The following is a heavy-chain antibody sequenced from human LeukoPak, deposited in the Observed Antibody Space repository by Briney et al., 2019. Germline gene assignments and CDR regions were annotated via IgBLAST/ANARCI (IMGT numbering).Heavy chain of an antibody. J-gene: IGHJ4*02. CDR2: IYPGDSDT. V-gene: IGHV5-51*01. CDR1: GYSFTSYW. Sequence: GESLKISCKGSGYSFTSYWIAWVSQMPGKGLEWMGIIYPGDSDTRYSPSFQGQVTISADKSISTAYLQWSSLKASDTAMYYCARRSNDYDLGYWGQGTLVTVSS. CDR3: ARRSNDYDLGY. D-gene: IGHD3-3*01.